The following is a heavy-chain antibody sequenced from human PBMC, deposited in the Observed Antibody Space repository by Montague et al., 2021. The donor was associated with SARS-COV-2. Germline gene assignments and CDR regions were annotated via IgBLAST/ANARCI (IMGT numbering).Heavy chain of an antibody. J-gene: IGHJ6*02. Sequence: SETLSLTCAVYGGSLSGYYWSWIRQPPGKGLEWIGEINHSGSTNYNPSLKSRVTISVDTSENQFSLELSSVTAADTAVYYCARALPVTTFFYSYYGMDVWGQGTTVTVSS. CDR1: GGSLSGYY. CDR3: ARALPVTTFFYSYYGMDV. V-gene: IGHV4-34*01. D-gene: IGHD4-17*01. CDR2: INHSGST.